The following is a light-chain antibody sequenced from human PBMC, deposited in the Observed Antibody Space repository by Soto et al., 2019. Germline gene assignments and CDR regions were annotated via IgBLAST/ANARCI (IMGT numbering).Light chain of an antibody. Sequence: DIQMTQSPSILSASVGDSVTITCRASQRIGRWLAWYQQKPGKAPKLLIYDASTLQSGVPSRFSSSGSATEFSLNITSLQADDFATVYCQQNNHYSSNTFGRGTKLEI. J-gene: IGKJ2*01. CDR3: QQNNHYSSNT. CDR1: QRIGRW. V-gene: IGKV1-5*01. CDR2: DAS.